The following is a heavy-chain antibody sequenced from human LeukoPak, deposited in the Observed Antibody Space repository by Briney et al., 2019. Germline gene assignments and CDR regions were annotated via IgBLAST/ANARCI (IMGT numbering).Heavy chain of an antibody. D-gene: IGHD6-19*01. V-gene: IGHV3-30*02. J-gene: IGHJ4*02. Sequence: GGSLRLSCAASGFTFSSYGMHWVRQAPGKGREWVAFIRYDGSNKYSADSVKGRFTISRDNSKNTLYLQMNSLRAEDTAVYYCAKSDLSPGIAVAGPFDYWGQGTLVTVSS. CDR2: IRYDGSNK. CDR3: AKSDLSPGIAVAGPFDY. CDR1: GFTFSSYG.